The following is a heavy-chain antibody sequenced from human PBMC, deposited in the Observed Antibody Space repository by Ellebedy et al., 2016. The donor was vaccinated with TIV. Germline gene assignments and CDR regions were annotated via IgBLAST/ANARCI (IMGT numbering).Heavy chain of an antibody. V-gene: IGHV4-34*01. CDR2: INHSGST. Sequence: SETLSLTXAVYGGSFSGYYWSWIRQPPGKGLEWIGEINHSGSTNYNPSLKSRVTISVDTSKNQFSLELNSLTAADTAVYYCARGYSSGGYYYYGMDVWGQGTTVTVSS. CDR1: GGSFSGYY. D-gene: IGHD6-19*01. CDR3: ARGYSSGGYYYYGMDV. J-gene: IGHJ6*02.